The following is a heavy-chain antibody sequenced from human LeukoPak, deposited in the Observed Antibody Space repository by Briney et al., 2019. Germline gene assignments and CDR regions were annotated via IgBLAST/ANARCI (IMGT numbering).Heavy chain of an antibody. J-gene: IGHJ3*02. D-gene: IGHD1-1*01. CDR2: ISSNGGST. CDR3: AIRHFTDAFDI. CDR1: GFTFSSYA. Sequence: GGSLRLSCAASGFTFSSYAMHWVRQAPGKGLEYVSAISSNGGSTYYANSVKGRFTISRDNSKNTLYLQMGNLRAEDMAVYYCAIRHFTDAFDIWGQGTMVTVSS. V-gene: IGHV3-64*01.